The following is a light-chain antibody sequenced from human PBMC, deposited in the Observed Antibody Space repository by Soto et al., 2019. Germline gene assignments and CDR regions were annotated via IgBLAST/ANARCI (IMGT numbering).Light chain of an antibody. V-gene: IGKV3-15*01. CDR3: LQYHNLWA. CDR2: RAS. CDR1: QNIYSN. J-gene: IGKJ1*01. Sequence: IVMTQSPATLSVSPGERATLSCRASQNIYSNVAWYQQRPGQAPRLLIYRASTRAPGTPARFSGSGSGTEFTLTISSLQSEDFTVYSRLQYHNLWAFGQGTKVDI.